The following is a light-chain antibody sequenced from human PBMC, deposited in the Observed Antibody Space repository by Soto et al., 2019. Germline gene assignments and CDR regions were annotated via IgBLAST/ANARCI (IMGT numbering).Light chain of an antibody. V-gene: IGLV1-40*01. Sequence: QLVLTQPPSVSGAPGQRVTISCTGSSSNIGAGYDVHWYQQLPGTAPKLLIYGNSNRPSGVPDRFSVSKSGTSASLAITGLQAEDEADYYCQSYDSSPHVVFGGGTKVTVL. J-gene: IGLJ2*01. CDR1: SSNIGAGYD. CDR3: QSYDSSPHVV. CDR2: GNS.